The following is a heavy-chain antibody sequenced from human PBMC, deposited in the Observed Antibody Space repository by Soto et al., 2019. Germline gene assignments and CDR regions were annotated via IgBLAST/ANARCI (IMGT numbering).Heavy chain of an antibody. V-gene: IGHV3-23*01. CDR1: GFTFSSYA. Sequence: PGGSLRLSCAASGFTFSSYAMAWVRQAPGKGLEWVSTIRASGTSTYYADSVEGRFSISRDNSKNTLYLQMNSLRAEDTAVYYCTLQDAAMAPGTFDYWGQGTLVTGSS. J-gene: IGHJ4*02. D-gene: IGHD5-18*01. CDR2: IRASGTST. CDR3: TLQDAAMAPGTFDY.